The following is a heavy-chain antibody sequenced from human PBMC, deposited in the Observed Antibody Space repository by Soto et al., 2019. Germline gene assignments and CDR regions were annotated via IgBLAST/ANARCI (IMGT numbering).Heavy chain of an antibody. D-gene: IGHD3-3*01. Sequence: GGSLRLSCAASGFTFSDHYMDWVRQAPGKGLEWVGRTRNKANSYTTEYAASVKGRFTISRDDSKNSLYLQMNSLKTEDTAVYYCARGPYYDFWSGYCFDYRGQGTPVTVSS. J-gene: IGHJ4*02. V-gene: IGHV3-72*01. CDR1: GFTFSDHY. CDR3: ARGPYYDFWSGYCFDY. CDR2: TRNKANSYTT.